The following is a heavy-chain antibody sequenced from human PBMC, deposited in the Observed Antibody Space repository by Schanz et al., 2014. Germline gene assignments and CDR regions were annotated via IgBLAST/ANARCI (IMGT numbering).Heavy chain of an antibody. Sequence: QVQLVESGGGLVKPGGSLRLSCAASGFIFSDYYMAWIRQAPGKGPEYVSYISSGGTTTYHSDSVKGRFTISRDNSKNTLFLQMNSLRAEDTAVYYCARPALWFGDNCFDPWGQGTPITVSS. D-gene: IGHD3-10*01. CDR1: GFIFSDYY. J-gene: IGHJ5*02. CDR3: ARPALWFGDNCFDP. V-gene: IGHV3-11*04. CDR2: ISSGGTTT.